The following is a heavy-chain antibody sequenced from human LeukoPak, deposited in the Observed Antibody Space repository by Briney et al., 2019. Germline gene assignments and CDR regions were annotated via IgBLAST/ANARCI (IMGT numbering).Heavy chain of an antibody. CDR3: AGEVRDCSGGSCYHTDDY. Sequence: GRSLRLSCAASGFTSSDYYMSWIRQAPGKGLEWVSYISSSGSTIYYADSVKGRFTISRDNAKNSLYLQMNSLRAEDTAVYYCAGEVRDCSGGSCYHTDDYWGQGTLVTVSS. CDR2: ISSSGSTI. J-gene: IGHJ4*02. D-gene: IGHD2-15*01. CDR1: GFTSSDYY. V-gene: IGHV3-11*04.